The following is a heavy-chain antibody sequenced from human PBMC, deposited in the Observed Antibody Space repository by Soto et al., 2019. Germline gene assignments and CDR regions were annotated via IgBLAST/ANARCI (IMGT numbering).Heavy chain of an antibody. Sequence: PGGSLRLSCAASGFTFSDYYMSWIRQAPGKGLEWVSYISSSGSTIYYADSVKGRFTFSRDNAKNSLYLQMNSLRAEDTAVYYCARVTKLLPPYYYYMDVWGKGTTVTVSS. V-gene: IGHV3-11*01. D-gene: IGHD3-10*02. CDR3: ARVTKLLPPYYYYMDV. CDR2: ISSSGSTI. J-gene: IGHJ6*03. CDR1: GFTFSDYY.